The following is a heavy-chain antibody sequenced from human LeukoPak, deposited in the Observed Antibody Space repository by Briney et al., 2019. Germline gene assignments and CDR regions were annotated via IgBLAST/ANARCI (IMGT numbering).Heavy chain of an antibody. CDR2: IYYSGST. CDR3: ARGGGSFWSGYYVAYPNWFDP. J-gene: IGHJ5*02. V-gene: IGHV4-39*07. D-gene: IGHD3-3*01. Sequence: SETLSLTCTVSGGSISSSSYYWGWIRQPPGKGLEWIGSIYYSGSTNYNPSLKSRVTISVDTSKNQFSLKLSSVTAADTAVYYCARGGGSFWSGYYVAYPNWFDPWGQGTLVTVSS. CDR1: GGSISSSSYY.